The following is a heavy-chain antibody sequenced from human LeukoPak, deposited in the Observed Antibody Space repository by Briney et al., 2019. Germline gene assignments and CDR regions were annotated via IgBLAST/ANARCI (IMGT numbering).Heavy chain of an antibody. Sequence: ASVTVSCKASGSTFTSYGISLMRQPPAQGLERMGWISAYNGNHNYAQKPPGRVTMTTDTSTSTAYMELRSLRSDDTAVYYCARPSSSGWYPWYFDLWGRGTLVTVSS. D-gene: IGHD6-19*01. V-gene: IGHV1-18*01. J-gene: IGHJ2*01. CDR1: GSTFTSYG. CDR2: ISAYNGNH. CDR3: ARPSSSGWYPWYFDL.